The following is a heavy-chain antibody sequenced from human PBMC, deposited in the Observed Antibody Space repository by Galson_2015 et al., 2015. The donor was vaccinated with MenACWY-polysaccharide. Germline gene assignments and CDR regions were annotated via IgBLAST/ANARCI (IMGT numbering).Heavy chain of an antibody. CDR2: ISGPGDAT. CDR1: GFTFNNYY. D-gene: IGHD3-10*02. CDR3: AKDVHLFGVDV. J-gene: IGHJ6*02. Sequence: SLRLSCAASGFTFNNYYMGWVRQAPGKGLEWVSYISGPGDATYYADSVRGRFTISRDNSKNTLYLHMSSLRADDTAVYFCAKDVHLFGVDVVGHCTTSTV. V-gene: IGHV3-23*01.